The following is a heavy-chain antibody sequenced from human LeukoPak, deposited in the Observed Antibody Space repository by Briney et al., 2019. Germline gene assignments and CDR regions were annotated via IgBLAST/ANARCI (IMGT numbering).Heavy chain of an antibody. D-gene: IGHD1-1*01. J-gene: IGHJ4*02. CDR3: ARERRGTWNQDFDY. Sequence: ASVKVSCKASGYTFSDFYIHWVRQAPGQRLEWMGWINPKSGGTNYVQKFQGRVTMTRDTSINTAYMELSSLTSDDTAVYYCARERRGTWNQDFDYRGQGTLVPVSS. CDR2: INPKSGGT. CDR1: GYTFSDFY. V-gene: IGHV1-2*02.